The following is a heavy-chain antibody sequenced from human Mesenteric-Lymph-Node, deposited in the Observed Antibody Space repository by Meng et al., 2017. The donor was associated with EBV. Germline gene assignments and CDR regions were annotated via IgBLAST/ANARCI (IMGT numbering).Heavy chain of an antibody. CDR1: GGSGNRGGYS. D-gene: IGHD4-17*01. CDR2: VHHSGLT. J-gene: IGHJ4*02. Sequence: QLQHSCSGLLSTSHTLALTCTCPGGSGNRGGYSWSWIRQSPEKGLEWIGYVHHSGLTYYNPSLETRVIISLERSKNQFSLKLTSVTAADTAVYYCAGGDYVNQFNYWGQGTLVTVSS. CDR3: AGGDYVNQFNY. V-gene: IGHV4-30-2*06.